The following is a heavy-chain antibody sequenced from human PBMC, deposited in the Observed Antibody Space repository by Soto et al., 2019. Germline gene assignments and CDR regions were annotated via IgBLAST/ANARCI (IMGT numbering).Heavy chain of an antibody. V-gene: IGHV1-46*01. J-gene: IGHJ4*02. CDR1: GDTFTDYY. D-gene: IGHD2-21*02. CDR2: VNPSGGHT. CDR3: ARGGHVVVVTAALAY. Sequence: QVQLMQSGAEVKKPGASVKVSCKASGDTFTDYYIHWVRQAPGQGLEWMGTVNPSGGHTTYAQHFLGRVPMTRDTSTSTLYMELTSLTSDDTAIYYCARGGHVVVVTAALAYWGQGTLVTVSS.